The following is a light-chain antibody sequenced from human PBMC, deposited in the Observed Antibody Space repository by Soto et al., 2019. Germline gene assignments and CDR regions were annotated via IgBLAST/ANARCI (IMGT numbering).Light chain of an antibody. CDR2: AAS. Sequence: DIQMTQSPSSLPGSVEDRFIMTCRASQSISNHLNWYQQKPGKAPKLLIFAASSLQSGVPSRFSGSGSGTDFNLTINSLQPEDFATYYCQQSYTTPRTFGQGTKVDIK. V-gene: IGKV1-39*01. CDR1: QSISNH. CDR3: QQSYTTPRT. J-gene: IGKJ1*01.